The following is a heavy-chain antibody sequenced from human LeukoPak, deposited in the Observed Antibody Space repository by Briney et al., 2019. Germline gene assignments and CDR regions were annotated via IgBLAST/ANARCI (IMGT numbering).Heavy chain of an antibody. J-gene: IGHJ4*02. V-gene: IGHV1-18*01. D-gene: IGHD2-15*01. CDR1: GYTFTSYG. CDR2: ISAYNGNT. CDR3: ASTPRYCSGGSCYSGHY. Sequence: GASVKVSCKASGYTFTSYGISWVRQAPGQGLEWMGWISAYNGNTNYAQKLQGRVTMTTDTSTSTAYMELRSLRSDDTAVYYCASTPRYCSGGSCYSGHYWGQGTLVTVSS.